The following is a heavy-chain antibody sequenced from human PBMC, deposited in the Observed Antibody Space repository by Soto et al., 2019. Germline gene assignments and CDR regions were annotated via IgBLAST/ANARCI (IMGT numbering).Heavy chain of an antibody. J-gene: IGHJ6*02. V-gene: IGHV3-49*04. CDR1: GFTSTDHA. D-gene: IGHD3-3*01. CDR3: ARDGDCYGMDV. CDR2: SASNTYDRTT. Sequence: PGGSLRLSCTSSGFTSTDHALTWVRQAPGKGLEWVAFSASNTYDRTTAYAASVKGRFSISRDDSKSIAYLQMSSLQIANTAIYYCARDGDCYGMDVWGQGTSVTVS.